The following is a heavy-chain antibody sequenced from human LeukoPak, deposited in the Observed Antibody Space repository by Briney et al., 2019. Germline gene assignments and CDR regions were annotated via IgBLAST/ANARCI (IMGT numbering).Heavy chain of an antibody. J-gene: IGHJ5*02. Sequence: GGSLRLSCAASGFTFSSYTMNWVRQAPGKGLEWVSYINNSSSTICYADSVKGRFIVSRDNAKNSLYLQMNSLRAEDTAVYYCARELGYYDSSGYYHPWGQGTLVTVSS. V-gene: IGHV3-48*01. CDR1: GFTFSSYT. D-gene: IGHD3-22*01. CDR3: ARELGYYDSSGYYHP. CDR2: INNSSSTI.